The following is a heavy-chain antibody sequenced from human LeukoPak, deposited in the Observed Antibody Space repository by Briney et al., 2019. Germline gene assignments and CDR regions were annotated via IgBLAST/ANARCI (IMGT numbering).Heavy chain of an antibody. D-gene: IGHD3-9*01. J-gene: IGHJ4*02. CDR2: IKQDGSEK. CDR1: GFTFSNAW. V-gene: IGHV3-7*03. CDR3: AGGTGFIIKD. Sequence: PGGSLRLSCAASGFTFSNAWMNWVRQAPGKGLEWVANIKQDGSEKNYVDSVKGRFTISRDNAKNSLYLQMNNLRVEDTAMYYCAGGTGFIIKDWGQGTLVTVSS.